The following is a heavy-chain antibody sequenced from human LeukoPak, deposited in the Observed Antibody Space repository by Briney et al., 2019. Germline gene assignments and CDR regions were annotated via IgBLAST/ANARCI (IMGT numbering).Heavy chain of an antibody. Sequence: PGGSLRLSCAASGFTFSSYAMHWVRQAPGKGLEYVSAISSNGGSTYYANSVKGRFTISRDNSKNTLYLQMNSLRAEDTAVYYCAKDVRGGPHNWFDPWGQGTLVTVSS. CDR2: ISSNGGST. CDR3: AKDVRGGPHNWFDP. V-gene: IGHV3-64*01. CDR1: GFTFSSYA. D-gene: IGHD3-10*02. J-gene: IGHJ5*02.